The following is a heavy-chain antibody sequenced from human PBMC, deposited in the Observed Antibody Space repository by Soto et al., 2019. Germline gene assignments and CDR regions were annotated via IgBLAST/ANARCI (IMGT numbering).Heavy chain of an antibody. J-gene: IGHJ6*02. CDR2: IYYSGST. CDR3: ARQGFWSGYPYYYYYGMDV. Sequence: NPSETLSLTCTVSVGSISSSSYYWGWIRQPPGKGLEWIGSIYYSGSTYYNPSLKSRVTISVDTSKNQFSLKLSSVTAADTAVYYRARQGFWSGYPYYYYYGMDVWGQGTTVTVSS. V-gene: IGHV4-39*01. CDR1: VGSISSSSYY. D-gene: IGHD3-3*01.